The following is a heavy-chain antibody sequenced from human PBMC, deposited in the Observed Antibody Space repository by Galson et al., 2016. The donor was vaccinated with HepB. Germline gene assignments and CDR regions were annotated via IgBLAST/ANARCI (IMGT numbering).Heavy chain of an antibody. Sequence: SLRLSCAASGFTFSKAWMRWVRQAPGKGLEWVGRIKSETDGATTDYAAPVKGRFTISRDDSENTLYLQMNSLMTEDTGVYFCTTKKYTYGSDKYDAFDIWGRGTMVTVSS. D-gene: IGHD5-18*01. CDR1: GFTFSKAW. V-gene: IGHV3-15*01. CDR3: TTKKYTYGSDKYDAFDI. CDR2: IKSETDGATT. J-gene: IGHJ3*02.